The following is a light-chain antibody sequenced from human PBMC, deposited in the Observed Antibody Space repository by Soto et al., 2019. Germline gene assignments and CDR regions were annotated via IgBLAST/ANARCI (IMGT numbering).Light chain of an antibody. V-gene: IGLV2-14*01. J-gene: IGLJ1*01. CDR1: SSDVGGYNY. Sequence: QSALTQPASVSGSPGQSITISCTGTSSDVGGYNYVSWYQLHPGKAPKLMVYEVSNRPSGVSNRFSGSKSGNTASLTISGLQAEDGADYYCFSYTSSTAYVFGTGTKVTVL. CDR2: EVS. CDR3: FSYTSSTAYV.